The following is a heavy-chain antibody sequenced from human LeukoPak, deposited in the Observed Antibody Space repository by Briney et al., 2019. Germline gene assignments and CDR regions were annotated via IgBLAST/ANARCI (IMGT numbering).Heavy chain of an antibody. CDR3: ARRRYYDSSGYLD. CDR2: IYYSGRT. CDR1: GDSIRSSSYY. V-gene: IGHV4-39*01. Sequence: PPETLSLTCTVSGDSIRSSSYYWDWIRQPLGKGLEWIGTIYYSGRTYYNPSLKSRVTISIDTSKNQFSLKLTSVTAADTAVYYCARRRYYDSSGYLDWGQGTLLTVSS. J-gene: IGHJ1*01. D-gene: IGHD3-22*01.